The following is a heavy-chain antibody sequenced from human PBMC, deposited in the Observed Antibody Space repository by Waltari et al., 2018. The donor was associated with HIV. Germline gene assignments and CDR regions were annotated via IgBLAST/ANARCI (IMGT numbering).Heavy chain of an antibody. CDR3: ARGYLGSGSYQVYYYMDV. Sequence: QVQLVQSGAEVKKPGASVKVSCKASGYTFTSYAMHWVRQAPGQRLEWMGWINAGNGNTKYSQKFQGRVTITRDTSASTAYMELSSLRSEDTAVYYCARGYLGSGSYQVYYYMDVWGKGTTVTVSS. CDR1: GYTFTSYA. D-gene: IGHD3-10*01. CDR2: INAGNGNT. V-gene: IGHV1-3*01. J-gene: IGHJ6*03.